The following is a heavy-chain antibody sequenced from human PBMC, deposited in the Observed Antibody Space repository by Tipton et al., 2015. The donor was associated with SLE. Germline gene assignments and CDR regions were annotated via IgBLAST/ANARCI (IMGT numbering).Heavy chain of an antibody. V-gene: IGHV3-21*01. J-gene: IGHJ4*02. D-gene: IGHD3-3*01. Sequence: GSLRLSCAASGFTFSSYSMNWVRQAPGKGLEWVSSISSSSSYIYYADSVKGRFTISRDNAKNSLYLQMNSLRAEDTAVYYCARSPLGSGYYGDYWGQGTLVTVSS. CDR1: GFTFSSYS. CDR3: ARSPLGSGYYGDY. CDR2: ISSSSSYI.